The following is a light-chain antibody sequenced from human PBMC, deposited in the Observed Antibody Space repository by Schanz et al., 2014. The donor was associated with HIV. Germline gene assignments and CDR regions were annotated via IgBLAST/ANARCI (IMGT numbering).Light chain of an antibody. J-gene: IGKJ5*01. CDR1: QNVRTN. Sequence: EIVMTQSPAILSVSPGERATLSCRASQNVRTNLAWYQQKLGQAPRLLISDASTRATGIPARFSGRGSGTVFTLTISRLEPEDFAVFYCQHYSTSPITFGQGTRLEIK. CDR3: QHYSTSPIT. CDR2: DAS. V-gene: IGKV3-15*01.